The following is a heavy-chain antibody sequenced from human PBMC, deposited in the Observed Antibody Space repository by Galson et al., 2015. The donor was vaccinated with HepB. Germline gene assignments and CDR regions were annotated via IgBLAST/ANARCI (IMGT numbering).Heavy chain of an antibody. Sequence: SLRLSCAASGFTFSSYWMSWVRQAPGKGLEWVANIKQDGSEKYYVDSVKGRFTISRDNAKNSLYLQMNSLRAEDTAVYYCARILSSDSSGYYDAYFDYWGQGTLVTVSS. CDR3: ARILSSDSSGYYDAYFDY. V-gene: IGHV3-7*03. J-gene: IGHJ4*02. D-gene: IGHD3-22*01. CDR2: IKQDGSEK. CDR1: GFTFSSYW.